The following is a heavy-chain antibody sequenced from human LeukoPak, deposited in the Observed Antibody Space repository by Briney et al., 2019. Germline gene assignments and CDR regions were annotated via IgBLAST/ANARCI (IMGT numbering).Heavy chain of an antibody. CDR3: ARDLLWFGESPSGPMDV. J-gene: IGHJ6*04. V-gene: IGHV4-34*01. CDR1: GGSFSGYY. D-gene: IGHD3-10*01. Sequence: SETLSLTCAVYGGSFSGYYWSWIRQPPGKGLEWIGEINHSGSTNYNPSLKSRVTISVDTSKNQFSLKLSSVTAADTAVYYCARDLLWFGESPSGPMDVWGKGTTVTVSS. CDR2: INHSGST.